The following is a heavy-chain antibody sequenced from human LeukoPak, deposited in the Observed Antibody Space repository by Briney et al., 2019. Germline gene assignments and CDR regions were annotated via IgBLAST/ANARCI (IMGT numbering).Heavy chain of an antibody. CDR3: ARGGILWFGELEPFDY. V-gene: IGHV3-21*01. CDR1: GFTYRRYS. Sequence: GGSLRLSCVASGFTYRRYSMNWVRQAPGKGLEWVSTISSGSDYIYHADSVKGRFTISRDNAKNSLYLQMNSLRAEDTAVYYCARGGILWFGELEPFDYWGQGTLVTVSS. J-gene: IGHJ4*02. D-gene: IGHD3-10*01. CDR2: ISSGSDYI.